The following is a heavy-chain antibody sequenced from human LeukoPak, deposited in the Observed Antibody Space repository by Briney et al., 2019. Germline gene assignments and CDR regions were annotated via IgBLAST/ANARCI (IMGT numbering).Heavy chain of an antibody. CDR3: ATNIEVAYYNYATNV. CDR2: LFPSGTL. Sequence: SETLSLTCTVSGGPISNYHWSWFRQPAGKGLEFIGRLFPSGTLNYSPSLKRRLTMSVDTAKNQVSLELRSVTAADTAVYYCATNIEVAYYNYATNVWGQGTTVTVSS. D-gene: IGHD6-19*01. J-gene: IGHJ6*02. V-gene: IGHV4-4*07. CDR1: GGPISNYH.